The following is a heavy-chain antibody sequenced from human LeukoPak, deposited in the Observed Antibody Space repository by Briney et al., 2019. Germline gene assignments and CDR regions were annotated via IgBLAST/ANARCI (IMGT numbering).Heavy chain of an antibody. CDR1: GGTFSSYA. CDR2: IIPIFGTA. V-gene: IGHV1-69*05. D-gene: IGHD6-19*01. CDR3: ARPSSGWSNAFDI. Sequence: SVKVSCKASGGTFSSYAISWVRQAPGQGLEWMGRIIPIFGTANYAQKFQGRVTITTDESTSTAYMELGSLRSEDTAVYYCARPSSGWSNAFDIWGQGTMVTVSS. J-gene: IGHJ3*02.